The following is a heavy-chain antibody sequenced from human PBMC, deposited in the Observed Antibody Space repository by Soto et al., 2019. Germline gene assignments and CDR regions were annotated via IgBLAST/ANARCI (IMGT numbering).Heavy chain of an antibody. CDR1: GFTFSSYA. CDR2: ISGSGGST. Sequence: PGGSLRLSCAASGFTFSSYAMSWAPQPPGTGLESVSAISGSGGSTYYADSVKGRFNISRDNSKNTLYLQMNSLRAEDTAVYYCAKGPLAAAGPMDYWGQGTLVTVSS. J-gene: IGHJ4*02. D-gene: IGHD6-13*01. CDR3: AKGPLAAAGPMDY. V-gene: IGHV3-23*01.